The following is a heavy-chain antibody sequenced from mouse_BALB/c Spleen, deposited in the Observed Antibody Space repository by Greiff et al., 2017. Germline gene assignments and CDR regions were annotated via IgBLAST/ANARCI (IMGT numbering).Heavy chain of an antibody. V-gene: IGHV1-80*01. D-gene: IGHD1-1*01. CDR2: IYPGDGDT. J-gene: IGHJ2*01. Sequence: VQLQQSGPELVKPGASMKISCKASGYAFSSYWMNWVKQRPGQGLEWIGQIYPGDGDTNYNGKFKGKATLTADKSSSTAYMQLSSLTSEDSAVYFCARWATTDYFDYWGQGTTLTVSS. CDR1: GYAFSSYW. CDR3: ARWATTDYFDY.